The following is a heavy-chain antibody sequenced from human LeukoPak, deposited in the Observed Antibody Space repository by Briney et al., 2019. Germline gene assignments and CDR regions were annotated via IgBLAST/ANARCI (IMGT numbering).Heavy chain of an antibody. V-gene: IGHV3-23*01. CDR3: AKKNLYYHTRSGNFDY. CDR2: IGGNGGYT. J-gene: IGHJ4*02. Sequence: PGGSLRLSCAASGFTFSTYAMSWVRQAPGKGLEWVSTIGGNGGYTYYGDSVKGRFTISRDNSKNTLYLQMNSLRAEDTAVYYCAKKNLYYHTRSGNFDYWGQGTLVTVSS. D-gene: IGHD3-3*02. CDR1: GFTFSTYA.